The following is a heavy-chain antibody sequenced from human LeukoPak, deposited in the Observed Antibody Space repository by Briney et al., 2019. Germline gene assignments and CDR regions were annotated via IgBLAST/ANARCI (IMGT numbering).Heavy chain of an antibody. CDR2: ITSSNSL. D-gene: IGHD4-23*01. CDR1: GFTFSSYS. J-gene: IGHJ4*02. Sequence: GGSLRLSCAVSGFTFSSYSMNWVRQAPGKGLEWVSSITSSNSLYYADSVKGRFTISRDNAQNSVYLQMNSLRAEDTAVYYCARASAGNFGQWGQGTLVTVSS. CDR3: ARASAGNFGQ. V-gene: IGHV3-21*01.